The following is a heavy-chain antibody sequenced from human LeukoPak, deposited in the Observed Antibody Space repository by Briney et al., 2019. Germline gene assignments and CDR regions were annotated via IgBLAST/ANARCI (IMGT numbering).Heavy chain of an antibody. CDR3: ARESSGYDFDY. CDR2: IYHSGST. V-gene: IGHV4-38-2*02. CDR1: GYSISSGYY. D-gene: IGHD3-22*01. Sequence: SETLSLTCTVSGYSISSGYYWGWIRQPAGKGLEWIGSIYHSGSTYYNPSLKSRVTISVDTSKNQFSLKLSSVTAADTAVYYCARESSGYDFDYWGQGTLVTVSS. J-gene: IGHJ4*02.